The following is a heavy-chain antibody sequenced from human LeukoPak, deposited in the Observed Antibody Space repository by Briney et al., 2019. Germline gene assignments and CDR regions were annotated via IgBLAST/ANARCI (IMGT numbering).Heavy chain of an antibody. Sequence: ASVKVSCKASGYTFTGYYIHWVRQAPGQGLEWMGIIDPTGGTTNYAQKFQGRVTVTRDTSTSNVYMELSSLRSEDTAVYYCARAEAYGDYDYWGQGTLVTVSS. CDR3: ARAEAYGDYDY. CDR2: IDPTGGTT. D-gene: IGHD4-17*01. CDR1: GYTFTGYY. V-gene: IGHV1-46*01. J-gene: IGHJ4*02.